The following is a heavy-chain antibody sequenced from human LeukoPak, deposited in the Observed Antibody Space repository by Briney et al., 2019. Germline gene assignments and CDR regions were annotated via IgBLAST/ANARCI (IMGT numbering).Heavy chain of an antibody. Sequence: GGSLRLSCAASGFTFSSYSMNWVRQAPGKRLEWVSSISSSSSYIYYADSVKGRFTISRDNAKNSLYLQMNSLRAEDTALYYCARPGYSTDWGRFDPWGQGTLVTVSS. V-gene: IGHV3-21*04. CDR3: ARPGYSTDWGRFDP. CDR2: ISSSSSYI. D-gene: IGHD6-19*01. CDR1: GFTFSSYS. J-gene: IGHJ5*02.